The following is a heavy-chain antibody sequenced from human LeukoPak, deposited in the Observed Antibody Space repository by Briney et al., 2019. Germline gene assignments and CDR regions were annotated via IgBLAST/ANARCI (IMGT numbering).Heavy chain of an antibody. V-gene: IGHV3-21*01. CDR1: GFTFSSYS. Sequence: GGSLRLSCAASGFTFSSYSMNWVRQAPGKGLEWVSSISSSSSYRYYADSVKGRFTISRDNAKNSLYLQMNSLRAEDTAVYYCAREFSVVVPAAIRYYYYGMDVWGKGTTVTVSS. CDR2: ISSSSSYR. J-gene: IGHJ6*04. D-gene: IGHD2-2*02. CDR3: AREFSVVVPAAIRYYYYGMDV.